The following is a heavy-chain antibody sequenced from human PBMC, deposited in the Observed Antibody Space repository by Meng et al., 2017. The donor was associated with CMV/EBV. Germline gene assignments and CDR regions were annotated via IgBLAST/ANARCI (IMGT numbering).Heavy chain of an antibody. CDR1: GFTFSDYY. J-gene: IGHJ4*02. CDR2: ISSSGSTI. CDR3: ARFRGVISPFDY. Sequence: GESLKISCAASGFTFSDYYMSWIRQAPGKGLEWVSYISSSGSTIYYADSVKGRFTISRDNAKNSPYLQMNSLRAEDTAVYYCARFRGVISPFDYWGQGTLVTVSS. D-gene: IGHD3-10*01. V-gene: IGHV3-11*01.